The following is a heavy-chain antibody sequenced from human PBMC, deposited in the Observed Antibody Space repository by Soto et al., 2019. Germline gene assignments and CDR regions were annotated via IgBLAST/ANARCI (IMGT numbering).Heavy chain of an antibody. J-gene: IGHJ6*02. CDR1: GFSFSSHG. CDR2: IWYDGSNK. CDR3: ARGRVAADDYYGMDV. V-gene: IGHV3-33*01. Sequence: QVQLVESGGGVVQPGRSLRLSCAASGFSFSSHGMHWVRQAPGKGLEWVAVIWYDGSNKYYADSVKGRFTISRDNSKNTLYLQMNSLRAEDTAVYYCARGRVAADDYYGMDVWGQGTTVTVSS. D-gene: IGHD6-19*01.